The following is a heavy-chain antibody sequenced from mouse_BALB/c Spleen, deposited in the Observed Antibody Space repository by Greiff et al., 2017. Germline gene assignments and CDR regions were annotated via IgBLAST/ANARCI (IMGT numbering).Heavy chain of an antibody. Sequence: VQLQQSGAELVKPGASVKLSCTASGFNIKDTYMHWVKQRPEQGLEWIGRIDPANGNTKYDPKFQGKATITADTSSNTAYLQLSRLTSEDTAVYYCARDYGNSFDYWGQGTTLTVSA. CDR1: GFNIKDTY. CDR3: ARDYGNSFDY. CDR2: IDPANGNT. J-gene: IGHJ2*01. D-gene: IGHD2-1*01. V-gene: IGHV14-3*02.